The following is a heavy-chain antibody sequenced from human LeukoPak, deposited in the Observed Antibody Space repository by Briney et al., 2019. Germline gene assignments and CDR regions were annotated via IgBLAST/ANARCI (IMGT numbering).Heavy chain of an antibody. CDR2: INHSGST. Sequence: SETLSLTCAVYGGSFSGYYWSWIRQPPGKGLEWIGEINHSGSTNYNPSLKSRVTISVDTSKNQFSLKLSSVTAADTAVYYCARSGYDILTGYYKGPIFDYWGQGTLVTVSS. J-gene: IGHJ4*02. CDR3: ARSGYDILTGYYKGPIFDY. CDR1: GGSFSGYY. V-gene: IGHV4-34*01. D-gene: IGHD3-9*01.